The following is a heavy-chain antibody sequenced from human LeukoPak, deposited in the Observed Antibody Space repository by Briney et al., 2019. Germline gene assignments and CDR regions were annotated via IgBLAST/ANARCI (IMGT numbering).Heavy chain of an antibody. V-gene: IGHV1-69*02. CDR2: FVPGVGVS. D-gene: IGHD2-2*01. CDR3: ARGQSSANDRKGRTGLDS. Sequence: SVKVSCKASGGSFSTYPITWVRQAPGLGLEWMGRFVPGVGVSTYAQRFKGRVTFTADASTTTSFMEVASLKSDDTAVYYCARGQSSANDRKGRTGLDSWGQGTLVTVSS. CDR1: GGSFSTYP. J-gene: IGHJ4*02.